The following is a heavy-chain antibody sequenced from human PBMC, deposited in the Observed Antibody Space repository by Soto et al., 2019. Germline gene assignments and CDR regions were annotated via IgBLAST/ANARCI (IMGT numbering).Heavy chain of an antibody. V-gene: IGHV4-31*03. CDR3: ARGCGGACHHGMDV. J-gene: IGHJ6*02. Sequence: QVQLQESGPGLVKPSQTLSLTCTVSGGSISSGGYYWSWIRQHPGKGLEWIGYIYYSGSTYYNPSLKSRVTISVDTSKNQLSLKLSSVTAADTAVYYCARGCGGACHHGMDVWGQGTTVTVSS. D-gene: IGHD2-21*02. CDR1: GGSISSGGYY. CDR2: IYYSGST.